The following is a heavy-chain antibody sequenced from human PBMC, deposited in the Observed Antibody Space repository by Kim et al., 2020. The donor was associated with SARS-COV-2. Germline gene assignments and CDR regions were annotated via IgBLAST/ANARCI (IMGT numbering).Heavy chain of an antibody. Sequence: LKSRVTISVDTSKNQFSLKLSSVTAADTAVYYCARGRSTMVRGVKIGFDYWGQGTLVTVSS. V-gene: IGHV4-34*01. CDR3: ARGRSTMVRGVKIGFDY. D-gene: IGHD3-10*01. J-gene: IGHJ4*02.